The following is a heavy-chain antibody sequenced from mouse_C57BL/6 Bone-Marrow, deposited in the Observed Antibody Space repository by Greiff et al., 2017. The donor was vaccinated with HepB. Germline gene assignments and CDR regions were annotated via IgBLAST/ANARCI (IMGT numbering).Heavy chain of an antibody. Sequence: QVQLQQPGAELVRPGSSVKLSCKASGYTFTSYWMHWVKQRPIQGLEWIGNIDPSDSETHYNQKFKDKATLTVDKSSSTDYMQLSSLTSEDSAVYYCARGKVSTVVEMDYWGQGTSVTVSS. CDR3: ARGKVSTVVEMDY. V-gene: IGHV1-52*01. CDR2: IDPSDSET. CDR1: GYTFTSYW. D-gene: IGHD1-1*01. J-gene: IGHJ4*01.